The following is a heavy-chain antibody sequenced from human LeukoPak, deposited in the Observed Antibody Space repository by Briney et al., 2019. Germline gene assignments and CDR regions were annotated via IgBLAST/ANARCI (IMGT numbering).Heavy chain of an antibody. CDR2: ISSSSSIK. Sequence: GGSLRLSCAASGFTFSDYSMNWVRQAPGKGLEWGSYISSSSSIKYYADSVKGRFTISRDNAKNSLYLQMNSLRDEDTAVYYCARVEGGYSGYNLGFGIDYWGQGTLVTVSS. V-gene: IGHV3-48*02. D-gene: IGHD5-12*01. CDR1: GFTFSDYS. J-gene: IGHJ4*02. CDR3: ARVEGGYSGYNLGFGIDY.